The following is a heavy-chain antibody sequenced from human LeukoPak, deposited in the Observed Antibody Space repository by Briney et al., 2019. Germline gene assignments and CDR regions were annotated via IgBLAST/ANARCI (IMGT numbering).Heavy chain of an antibody. J-gene: IGHJ1*01. CDR1: GYTFSGYY. V-gene: IGHV1-2*02. Sequence: ASVKVSCKASGYTFSGYYMHWVRQAPGQGLEWMGWINPNSGGTKYAQKFQGRVTMTRDTSISTAYMELSRLRSDDTAVYYCTTSYYDFWSYSSGYFQHWGQGTLVTVSS. CDR2: INPNSGGT. D-gene: IGHD3-3*01. CDR3: TTSYYDFWSYSSGYFQH.